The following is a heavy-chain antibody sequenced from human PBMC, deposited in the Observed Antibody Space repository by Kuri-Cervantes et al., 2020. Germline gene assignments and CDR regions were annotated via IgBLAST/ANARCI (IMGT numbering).Heavy chain of an antibody. Sequence: GESLKISCAASGLTFSSYAMSWVRQAPGKGLEWVSAISGSGGSTYYADSVKGRFTISRDNSKNTLYLQMNSLRAEDTAVYYCAREASSHRWELSWFDPWGQGTLVTVSS. CDR3: AREASSHRWELSWFDP. V-gene: IGHV3-23*01. J-gene: IGHJ5*02. D-gene: IGHD1-26*01. CDR2: ISGSGGST. CDR1: GLTFSSYA.